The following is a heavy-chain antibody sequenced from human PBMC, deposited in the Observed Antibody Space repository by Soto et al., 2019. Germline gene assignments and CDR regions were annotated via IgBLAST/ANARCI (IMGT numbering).Heavy chain of an antibody. CDR3: ARGGDQASEYFQH. J-gene: IGHJ1*01. D-gene: IGHD3-10*01. CDR1: GGSISSYY. V-gene: IGHV4-59*01. Sequence: SETLSLTCTVSGGSISSYYWSWIRQPPGKGLEWIGYIYYSGSTNYNPSLKSRVTISVDTSKNQFSLKLSSVTAADTAVYYCARGGDQASEYFQHWGQGTLVTVSS. CDR2: IYYSGST.